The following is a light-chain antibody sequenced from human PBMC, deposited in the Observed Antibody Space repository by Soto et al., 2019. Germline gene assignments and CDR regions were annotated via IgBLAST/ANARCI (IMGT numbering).Light chain of an antibody. V-gene: IGLV2-14*01. CDR2: DGT. CDR3: SSYTSTSTDV. J-gene: IGLJ1*01. Sequence: QSAVTQPASVSGSPGLSITISCTGTSSDVGGYNYVSWYQQHPGKAPKLMIYDGTNRPSGVSNRFSGSKSANTASLTISGLQAEDEAEYYCSSYTSTSTDVFGTGTKLTVL. CDR1: SSDVGGYNY.